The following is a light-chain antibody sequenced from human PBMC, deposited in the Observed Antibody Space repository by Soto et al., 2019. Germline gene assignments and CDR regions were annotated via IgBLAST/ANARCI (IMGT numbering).Light chain of an antibody. CDR2: DAS. J-gene: IGKJ4*01. V-gene: IGKV1-33*01. Sequence: DIQMTQSPSSLSASVGDRVTITCQASQDISNYLNWYQQKPGKAPKLLIYDASNLETGFPSRFSGSGSGTDFTFIISILQPEYIATYYCQQYDNLPPVLTFGGGTKVAIK. CDR3: QQYDNLPPVLT. CDR1: QDISNY.